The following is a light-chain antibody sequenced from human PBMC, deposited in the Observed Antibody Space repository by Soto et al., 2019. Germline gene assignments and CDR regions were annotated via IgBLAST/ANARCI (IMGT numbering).Light chain of an antibody. CDR3: QQYGSSPRT. J-gene: IGKJ1*01. CDR1: QSVSSSY. Sequence: EIVLTQSPGTLSLSPGERATLSCRASQSVSSSYLAWYQQKSGQAPRLLIYGASSRDTGIPDRFGGSGSGTDFTLTISRLEPEDLAVYYCQQYGSSPRTFGQGTKV. V-gene: IGKV3-20*01. CDR2: GAS.